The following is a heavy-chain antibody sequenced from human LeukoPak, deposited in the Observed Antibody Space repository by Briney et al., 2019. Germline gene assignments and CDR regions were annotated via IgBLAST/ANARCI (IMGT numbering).Heavy chain of an antibody. CDR3: TTVFYLGYCSGGSCYSGNG. V-gene: IGHV3-15*01. Sequence: GGSLRLSCAASGFTFSNAWMSWVRQAPGKGLEWVGRIKSKTDGGTTDYAAPVKGRFTISRDDSKNTLYLQMNSLKTKDTAVYYCTTVFYLGYCSGGSCYSGNGWGQGTLVTVSS. CDR2: IKSKTDGGTT. D-gene: IGHD2-15*01. J-gene: IGHJ4*02. CDR1: GFTFSNAW.